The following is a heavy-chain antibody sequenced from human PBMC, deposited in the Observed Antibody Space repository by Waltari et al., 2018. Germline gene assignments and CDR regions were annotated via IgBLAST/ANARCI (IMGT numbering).Heavy chain of an antibody. J-gene: IGHJ4*02. CDR3: ARGQWLSGGY. CDR1: GSTFTGYY. Sequence: QVQLVQSGAEVKKPGASVKVSCKASGSTFTGYYMTCVRQAPGQGLEWMGRINPNSGGTNYAQKFPGRVTMTMDTSISTAYMELSRLRSDDTAVYYCARGQWLSGGYWGQGTLVTVSS. D-gene: IGHD6-19*01. CDR2: INPNSGGT. V-gene: IGHV1-2*06.